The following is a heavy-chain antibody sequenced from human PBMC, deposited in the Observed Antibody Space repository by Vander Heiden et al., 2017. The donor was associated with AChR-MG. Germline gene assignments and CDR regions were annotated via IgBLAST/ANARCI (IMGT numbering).Heavy chain of an antibody. CDR1: RGSIGSSSEY. D-gene: IGHD2-15*01. J-gene: IGHJ6*02. V-gene: IGHV4-39*01. CDR2: IYYSGTT. Sequence: QLQLQESGSGRVKPSETLSPTCPVSRGSIGSSSEYWGWIRQPPGKGLEWSGSIYYSGTTYYSPSLKSRVTISVYTSKNQFALKLSSVTAADTAVYYCKVGHPDYYYGMDVWGQGTTVTVSS. CDR3: KVGHPDYYYGMDV.